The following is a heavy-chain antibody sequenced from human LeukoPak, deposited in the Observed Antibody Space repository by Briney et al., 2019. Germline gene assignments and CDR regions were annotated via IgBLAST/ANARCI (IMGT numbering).Heavy chain of an antibody. CDR3: ARVQETMRSES. J-gene: IGHJ4*02. Sequence: GGSMRLSCSASGFTFSDYDMNWVRQAPGKGLVWVSRINTDGSTTNYADSVKGRFTISRDNAKNTLYLQMNSLRAEDTAVYYCARVQETMRSESWGQGTLVTVSS. CDR2: INTDGSTT. D-gene: IGHD6-19*01. V-gene: IGHV3-74*01. CDR1: GFTFSDYD.